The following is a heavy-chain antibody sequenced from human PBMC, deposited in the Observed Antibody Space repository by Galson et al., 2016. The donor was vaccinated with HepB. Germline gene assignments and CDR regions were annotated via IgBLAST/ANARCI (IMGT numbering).Heavy chain of an antibody. CDR2: ISYDGSNK. J-gene: IGHJ4*02. CDR1: GFTFSSYG. CDR3: AKVLGGYFNY. Sequence: SLRLSCAASGFTFSSYGMRWVRQAPDKGLEWVAVISYDGSNKYYADSVKGRFTISRDNSNNTLFLQMNSLRAEDTAIYYCAKVLGGYFNYWGQGTLVTVSS. D-gene: IGHD3-16*01. V-gene: IGHV3-30*18.